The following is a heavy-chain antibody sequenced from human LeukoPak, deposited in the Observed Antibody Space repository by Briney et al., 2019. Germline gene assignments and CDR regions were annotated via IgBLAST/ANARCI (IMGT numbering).Heavy chain of an antibody. CDR1: GFTFSDYW. Sequence: GGSLRLSCAGAGFTFSDYWIHWVRQAPGKGLVWVSRINTDGSITNYADSVKGRFSISRDNAKNTLYLQMSSLRAEDTAVYYCARDRGRRTGFMVREAYDYWGQGTLVTVSS. J-gene: IGHJ4*02. CDR2: INTDGSIT. D-gene: IGHD3-10*01. CDR3: ARDRGRRTGFMVREAYDY. V-gene: IGHV3-74*01.